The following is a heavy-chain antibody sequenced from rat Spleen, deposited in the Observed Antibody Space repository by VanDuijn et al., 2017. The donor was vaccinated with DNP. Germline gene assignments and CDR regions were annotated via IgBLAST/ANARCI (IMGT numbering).Heavy chain of an antibody. Sequence: EVQLVESGGGLVQPGRSLKLSCAASGFTFSDYYMAWVRQAPTKGLEWVAYIRYDGGSTYYRDSVKGRFTISRDNAKSTLYLQMNSLRSEDTATYYCTRGLRMYHFDYWGQGVMVTVSS. D-gene: IGHD1-6*01. CDR1: GFTFSDYY. V-gene: IGHV5-20*01. J-gene: IGHJ2*01. CDR2: IRYDGGST. CDR3: TRGLRMYHFDY.